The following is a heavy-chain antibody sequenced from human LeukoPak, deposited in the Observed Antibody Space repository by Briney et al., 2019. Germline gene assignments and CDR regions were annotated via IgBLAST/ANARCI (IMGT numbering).Heavy chain of an antibody. CDR3: AGGRDIRAAGYGGYFFY. D-gene: IGHD6-25*01. CDR2: VSSSGSTI. Sequence: GSLRLSCAASGFSISDYYMSWIRQAPRQGMERVSYVSSSGSTIYFSDSVERRSPLSRDNAKFSMSLQISSLTVEDTAVYDCAGGRDIRAAGYGGYFFYWGQRALVTVCS. V-gene: IGHV3-11*01. J-gene: IGHJ4*02. CDR1: GFSISDYY.